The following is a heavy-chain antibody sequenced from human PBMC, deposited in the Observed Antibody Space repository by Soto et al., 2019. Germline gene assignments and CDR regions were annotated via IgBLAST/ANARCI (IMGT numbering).Heavy chain of an antibody. D-gene: IGHD3-22*01. Sequence: GGSLRLSCAASGFTVSDYAMSWVLQAPGKGLEWVSGISGSGGSTYYADSVKGRFTISRDNSENTLYLQVNSLRAEETAVYYCARRVITDYYYYGMDVWGQGTRVTVSS. CDR1: GFTVSDYA. V-gene: IGHV3-23*01. CDR3: ARRVITDYYYYGMDV. CDR2: ISGSGGST. J-gene: IGHJ6*02.